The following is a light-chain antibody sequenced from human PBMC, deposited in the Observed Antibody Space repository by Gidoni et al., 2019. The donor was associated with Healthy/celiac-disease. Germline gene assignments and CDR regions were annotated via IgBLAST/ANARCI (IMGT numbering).Light chain of an antibody. CDR1: SSNIWNTY. V-gene: IGLV1-51*02. CDR3: GTWDSSLSAGV. Sequence: QSVLTQPPSVSAAPGPKVTISCSGSSSNIWNTYVSWYQQLPGTAPKLLIYENNKRPSGIPDRFSGSKSGTSATLGITGLQTGDEADYYCGTWDSSLSAGVFGGGTKLTVL. CDR2: ENN. J-gene: IGLJ3*02.